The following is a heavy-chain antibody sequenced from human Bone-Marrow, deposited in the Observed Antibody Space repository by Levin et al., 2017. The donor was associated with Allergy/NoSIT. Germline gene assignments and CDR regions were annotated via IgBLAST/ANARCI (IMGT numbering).Heavy chain of an antibody. Sequence: AGGSLRLSCAASGFAFNVYNMNWVRQAPGKGLEWVSSVTSGGTYVYYADSVKGRFTISRDNVRNSLSLQMNSLRAEDTAVYYCVRDRPSVAWGQGTLVTVSS. CDR3: VRDRPSVA. D-gene: IGHD6-6*01. V-gene: IGHV3-21*03. CDR2: VTSGGTYV. CDR1: GFAFNVYN. J-gene: IGHJ5*02.